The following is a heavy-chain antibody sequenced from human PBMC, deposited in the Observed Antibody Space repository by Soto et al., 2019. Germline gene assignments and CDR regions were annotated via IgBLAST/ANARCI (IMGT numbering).Heavy chain of an antibody. Sequence: PSQTLSLTCGISGDSVSSNSAAWNWLRQSPSRGLELLGRTYYRSKWYNDYSVSVESRITIDPDTSKNHFSLQLNFVTPEDTAVYFCARREQYSGRIFDYWGQGTLVTVSS. V-gene: IGHV6-1*01. CDR3: ARREQYSGRIFDY. CDR2: TYYRSKWYN. D-gene: IGHD1-26*01. CDR1: GDSVSSNSAA. J-gene: IGHJ4*02.